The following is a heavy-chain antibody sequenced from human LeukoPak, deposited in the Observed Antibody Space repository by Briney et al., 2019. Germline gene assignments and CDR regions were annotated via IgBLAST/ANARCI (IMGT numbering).Heavy chain of an antibody. V-gene: IGHV4-59*01. J-gene: IGHJ5*02. D-gene: IGHD3-16*01. CDR1: GGSISGYY. CDR2: ISHRGST. Sequence: TLSLTCXVSGGSISGYYWSWIRQPPGKALEWIGYISHRGSTKYNPSLKSRVTMSVDTSKNQFSLKLNSVIAADTAMYYCARGFEGVAGWFDPWGQGTLVTVSS. CDR3: ARGFEGVAGWFDP.